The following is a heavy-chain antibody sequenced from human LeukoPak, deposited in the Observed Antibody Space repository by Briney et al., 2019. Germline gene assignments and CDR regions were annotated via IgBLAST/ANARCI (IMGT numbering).Heavy chain of an antibody. Sequence: GGSLRLSCAASGFTFSSYAMHWVRQAPGKGLEWVAVISYDGSNKYYADSVKGRFTISRDNSKNTLYLQMNSLRAEDTAVYYCARGWVPYYYYYMDVWGKGTTVTVSS. CDR3: ARGWVPYYYYYMDV. CDR2: ISYDGSNK. J-gene: IGHJ6*03. V-gene: IGHV3-30*04. CDR1: GFTFSSYA. D-gene: IGHD4/OR15-4a*01.